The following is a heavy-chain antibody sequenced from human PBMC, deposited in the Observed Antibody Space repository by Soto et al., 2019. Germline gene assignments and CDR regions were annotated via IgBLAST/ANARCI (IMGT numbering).Heavy chain of an antibody. J-gene: IGHJ5*02. D-gene: IGHD3-22*01. V-gene: IGHV3-30*18. Sequence: GGSLRLSCAASGFTFSSYGMHWVRQAPGKGLEWVAVISYDGSNKYYADSVKGRFTISRDNSKNTLYLQMNSLRAEDTAVYYCAKAEMIVVSGWFDPWGQGTLVTVSS. CDR3: AKAEMIVVSGWFDP. CDR2: ISYDGSNK. CDR1: GFTFSSYG.